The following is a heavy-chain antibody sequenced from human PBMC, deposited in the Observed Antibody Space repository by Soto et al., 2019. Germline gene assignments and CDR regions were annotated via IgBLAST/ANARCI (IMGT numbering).Heavy chain of an antibody. J-gene: IGHJ6*02. CDR1: GGSFSGYY. CDR3: ASLIRFGERMDV. CDR2: INHSDST. Sequence: QVQLQQWGAGLLKPSETLSLTCAVYGGSFSGYYWSWIRQPPGKGLEWIGEINHSDSTNYNPSLKSRVTISVDTSKNQFSLKLSSVTAADTAVYYCASLIRFGERMDVWGQGTTVTVSS. D-gene: IGHD3-10*01. V-gene: IGHV4-34*01.